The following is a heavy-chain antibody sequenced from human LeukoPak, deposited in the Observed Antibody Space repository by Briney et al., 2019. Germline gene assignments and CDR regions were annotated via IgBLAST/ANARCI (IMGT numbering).Heavy chain of an antibody. D-gene: IGHD3-22*01. CDR3: ARGPPTDYYDSSGFYYVFDY. V-gene: IGHV4-34*01. J-gene: IGHJ4*02. CDR2: INHSGST. Sequence: SETLSLTCAVYGGSFSGYYWSWIRQPPGKGLEWIGEINHSGSTNYNPSLKSRVAISVDTSKNQFSLKLSSVTAADTAVYFCARGPPTDYYDSSGFYYVFDYWGQGTLVTVSS. CDR1: GGSFSGYY.